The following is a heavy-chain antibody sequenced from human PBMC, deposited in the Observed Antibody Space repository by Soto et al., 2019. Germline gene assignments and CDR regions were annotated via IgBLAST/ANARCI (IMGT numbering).Heavy chain of an antibody. V-gene: IGHV4-30-2*01. Sequence: PSETLSLTSAVSGCSISSGCYSWSWIRQPPGKGLEWIGYIYHSVSTYYNPSLKSRVTISVDRSKNQFSLKLSSVTAADTAVYYCASVSYFNAFDYWGQGTLVTVSS. CDR3: ASVSYFNAFDY. D-gene: IGHD3-9*01. CDR1: GCSISSGCYS. CDR2: IYHSVST. J-gene: IGHJ4*02.